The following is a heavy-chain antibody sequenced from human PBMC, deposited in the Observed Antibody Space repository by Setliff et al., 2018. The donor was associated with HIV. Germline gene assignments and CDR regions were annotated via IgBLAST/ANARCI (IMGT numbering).Heavy chain of an antibody. D-gene: IGHD2-21*02. Sequence: PSETLSLTCTVSGGSISSYYWSWIRQPPGKGLEWIGYIYTSGSTNYNPSLKSRVTISLDTSKNQFSLKLASVPAADTAVYYCARLSGDYYYFDYWGQGTLVTVSS. CDR3: ARLSGDYYYFDY. CDR1: GGSISSYY. V-gene: IGHV4-4*09. J-gene: IGHJ4*02. CDR2: IYTSGST.